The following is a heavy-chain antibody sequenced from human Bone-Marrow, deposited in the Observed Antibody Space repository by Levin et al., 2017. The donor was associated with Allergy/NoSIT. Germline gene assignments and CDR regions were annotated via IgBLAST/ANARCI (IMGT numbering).Heavy chain of an antibody. CDR2: IKSKTDGGTT. V-gene: IGHV3-15*01. CDR3: TTDQWLGWFDP. Sequence: ETLSLTCAASGFTFSNAWMSWVRQAPGKGLEWVGRIKSKTDGGTTDYAAPVKGRFTISRDDSKNTLYLQMNSLKTEDTAVYYCTTDQWLGWFDPWGQGTLVTVSS. CDR1: GFTFSNAW. D-gene: IGHD5-12*01. J-gene: IGHJ5*02.